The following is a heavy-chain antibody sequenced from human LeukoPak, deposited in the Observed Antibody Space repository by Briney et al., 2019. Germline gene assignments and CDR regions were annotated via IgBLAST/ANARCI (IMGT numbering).Heavy chain of an antibody. CDR2: IYTTGMT. D-gene: IGHD3-16*02. V-gene: IGHV4-4*07. CDR1: SGSINSYW. Sequence: SETLSLTCSVSSGSINSYWWSWIRQSAGKGLEFIGRIYTTGMTNYNPSLKSRVSMSVDTSKNQFSLELRSVTAADTAVYFCARAGYTISSYRFDYWGQGALVTVSS. J-gene: IGHJ4*02. CDR3: ARAGYTISSYRFDY.